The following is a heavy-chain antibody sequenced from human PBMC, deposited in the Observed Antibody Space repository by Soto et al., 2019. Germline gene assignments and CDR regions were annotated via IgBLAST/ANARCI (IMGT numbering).Heavy chain of an antibody. Sequence: GGSLGLSCAAFGFTVSGKKYVAWVRQAPGKGLEWVSALYDLDGTYYADSVKGRFTTSSDSSRTTVYLQMNSLRPDDTAVYSCATWHLQEHAYDIWGQGTMVTVSS. D-gene: IGHD1-1*01. CDR2: LYDLDGT. J-gene: IGHJ3*02. CDR3: ATWHLQEHAYDI. CDR1: GFTVSGKKY. V-gene: IGHV3-53*01.